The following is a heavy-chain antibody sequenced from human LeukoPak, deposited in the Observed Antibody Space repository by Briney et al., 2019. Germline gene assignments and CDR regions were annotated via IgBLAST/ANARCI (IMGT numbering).Heavy chain of an antibody. J-gene: IGHJ4*02. CDR1: GFTFSGSA. D-gene: IGHD1-26*01. CDR2: IRSKANSYAT. Sequence: GGSLRLSCAASGFTFSGSAIHWVRQASGKGLEWVGRIRSKANSYATEYAASVRGRFTISRDDPEKTAYLQMNSLKIEDTAVYYCTRMGSGRSVDYWGQGTLVTVSS. CDR3: TRMGSGRSVDY. V-gene: IGHV3-73*01.